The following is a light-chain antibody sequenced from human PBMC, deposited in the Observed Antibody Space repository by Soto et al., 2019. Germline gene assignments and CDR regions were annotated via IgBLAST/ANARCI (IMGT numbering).Light chain of an antibody. Sequence: EIVLTQSPGTLSLSPGERATLSCRASPSVSSSYLAWYQQKSGQAPRLLVYGASSRATGIPDRFSGSESGTDFTLTISRLEPEDCAVYYCQRYDSSPYTFGQGTKLEIK. V-gene: IGKV3-20*01. CDR2: GAS. CDR3: QRYDSSPYT. CDR1: PSVSSSY. J-gene: IGKJ2*01.